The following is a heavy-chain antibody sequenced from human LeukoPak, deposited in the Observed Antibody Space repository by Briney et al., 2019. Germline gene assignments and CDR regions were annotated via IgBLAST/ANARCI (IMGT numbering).Heavy chain of an antibody. CDR3: ARSYGSGSKLDY. J-gene: IGHJ4*02. CDR2: IYDSGST. V-gene: IGHV4-59*01. CDR1: GDSIKSYY. D-gene: IGHD3-10*01. Sequence: PSETLSLTCSVSGDSIKSYYWSWIRQPPGKGLEWIGYIYDSGSTNYNPSLKSRVTISVDTSKSQFSLKLSSVTAADTAVYYCARSYGSGSKLDYWGQGTLVTVSS.